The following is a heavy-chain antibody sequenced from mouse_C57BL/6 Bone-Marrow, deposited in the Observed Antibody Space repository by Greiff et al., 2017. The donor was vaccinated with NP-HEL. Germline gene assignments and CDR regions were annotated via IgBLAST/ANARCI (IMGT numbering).Heavy chain of an antibody. V-gene: IGHV5-17*01. Sequence: DVKLQESGGGLVKPGGSLKLSCAASGFTFSDYGMHWVRQAPEKGLEWVAYISSGSSTIYYADTVKGRFTISRDNAKNTLFLQMTRLRSEDTAMYYCAGRGIYYGYDVGYFDVWGTGTTVTVSS. J-gene: IGHJ1*03. CDR2: ISSGSSTI. D-gene: IGHD2-2*01. CDR3: AGRGIYYGYDVGYFDV. CDR1: GFTFSDYG.